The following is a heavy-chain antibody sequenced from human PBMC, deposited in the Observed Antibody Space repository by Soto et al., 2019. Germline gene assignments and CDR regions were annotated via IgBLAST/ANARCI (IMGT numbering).Heavy chain of an antibody. Sequence: GPSVEVSCKACGDRFTGCYMRWVRQAPGKGFEWMGWINPNSGDTNYAQKFQGRVTITRDTSISIAYMELSRLRSDDTAVYYSASVVPGADALFGFWGQGTPVTVSS. D-gene: IGHD2-2*01. J-gene: IGHJ5*01. CDR3: ASVVPGADALFGF. CDR1: GDRFTGCY. CDR2: INPNSGDT. V-gene: IGHV1-2*02.